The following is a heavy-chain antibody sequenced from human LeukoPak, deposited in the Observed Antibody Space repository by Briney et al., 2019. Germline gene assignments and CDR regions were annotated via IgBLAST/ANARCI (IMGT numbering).Heavy chain of an antibody. CDR2: ISWNSGSI. Sequence: QPGGSLRLSCAASGFTFDDYAMHWVRQAPGKGLEWVSGISWNSGSIGYADSVKGRFTISRDNAKNSLYLQMNSLRAEDMALYYCAKGLFNQPLFDYWGQGTLVTVSS. CDR3: AKGLFNQPLFDY. V-gene: IGHV3-9*03. J-gene: IGHJ4*02. D-gene: IGHD2-2*01. CDR1: GFTFDDYA.